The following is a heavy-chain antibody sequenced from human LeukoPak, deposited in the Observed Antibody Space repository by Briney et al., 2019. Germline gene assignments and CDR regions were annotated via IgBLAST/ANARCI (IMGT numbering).Heavy chain of an antibody. D-gene: IGHD3-22*01. V-gene: IGHV4-39*01. J-gene: IGHJ4*02. CDR1: GDSISTSSYY. CDR2: TYYSGST. Sequence: SETLSLTCTVSGDSISTSSYYWGWIRQPPGKGLEWLGSTYYSGSTYYNPSLKSRVTISVDTSKNQFSLNLYSVTAADTAVFYCARSYYYDYRQIDYWGQGTLVTVSS. CDR3: ARSYYYDYRQIDY.